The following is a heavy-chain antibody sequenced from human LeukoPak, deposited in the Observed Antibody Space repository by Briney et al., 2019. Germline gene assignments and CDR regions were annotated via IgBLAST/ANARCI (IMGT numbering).Heavy chain of an antibody. CDR3: AREGTGRYDALDV. CDR2: INSRSTSV. D-gene: IGHD1-1*01. Sequence: GRSLRLSCAAAGFTVSSYSMNWVRQVPGKGLEWISYINSRSTSVFSADSVTGRFTISRDNAKNLLYLQMNSLTDDDTAVYYCAREGTGRYDALDVWGQGTMVTVSS. CDR1: GFTVSSYS. J-gene: IGHJ3*01. V-gene: IGHV3-48*02.